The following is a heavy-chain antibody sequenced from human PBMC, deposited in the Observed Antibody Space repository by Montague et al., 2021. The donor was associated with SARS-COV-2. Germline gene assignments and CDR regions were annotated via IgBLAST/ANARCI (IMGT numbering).Heavy chain of an antibody. J-gene: IGHJ4*02. CDR1: GGSLSGYY. V-gene: IGHV4-34*01. Sequence: SETLSLTCAVYGGSLSGYYWSWIRQPPGKGLEWIGEINHSGSTNYNPSLKSRVTISVDTSKNQFSLKLSSVTAADTAVYYCARGRVRFLYWGQGTLVTVSS. CDR3: ARGRVRFLY. CDR2: INHSGST. D-gene: IGHD4-17*01.